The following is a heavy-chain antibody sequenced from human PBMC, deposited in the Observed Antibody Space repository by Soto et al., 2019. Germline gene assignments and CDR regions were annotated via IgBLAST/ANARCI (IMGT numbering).Heavy chain of an antibody. CDR1: GFTFSSYA. CDR3: ANGGYASNYYMDV. J-gene: IGHJ6*03. D-gene: IGHD5-12*01. V-gene: IGHV3-23*01. CDR2: ISGSGGST. Sequence: GGSLRLSCAASGFTFSSYAMSWVRQAPGKGLEWVSAISGSGGSTYYADSVKGRFTIPRDNSKNTLYLQMNSLRAEDTAVYYCANGGYASNYYMDVWGKGTTVTVSS.